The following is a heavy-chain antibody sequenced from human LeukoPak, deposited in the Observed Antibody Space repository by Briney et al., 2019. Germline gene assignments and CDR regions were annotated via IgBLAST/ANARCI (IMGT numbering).Heavy chain of an antibody. Sequence: SETLSLTCTVSGDSISSGSILTYYWTWIRQPPGKGLEWIGYIYNRGNTNYNPSLESRVTISVDTSKNQFSLKVNSVTAPDTAVYYCARVMAQQLVPYDYWGQGTLVTVSS. CDR1: GDSISSGSILTYY. CDR2: IYNRGNT. V-gene: IGHV4-61*01. J-gene: IGHJ4*02. CDR3: ARVMAQQLVPYDY. D-gene: IGHD6-6*01.